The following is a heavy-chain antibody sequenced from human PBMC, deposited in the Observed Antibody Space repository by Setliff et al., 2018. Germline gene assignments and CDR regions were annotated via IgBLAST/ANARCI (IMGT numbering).Heavy chain of an antibody. J-gene: IGHJ4*02. Sequence: ASVKVSCKASGYTFSDYGISWVRQAPGQGLEWMGWISGYNGNTNYAQKLQGRVTMTTDTSTSTVYMELNSLTSDDTAVYYCARAGLAAAGRKGVFEYWGQGSLVTVSS. CDR2: ISGYNGNT. CDR1: GYTFSDYG. V-gene: IGHV1-18*01. D-gene: IGHD6-25*01. CDR3: ARAGLAAAGRKGVFEY.